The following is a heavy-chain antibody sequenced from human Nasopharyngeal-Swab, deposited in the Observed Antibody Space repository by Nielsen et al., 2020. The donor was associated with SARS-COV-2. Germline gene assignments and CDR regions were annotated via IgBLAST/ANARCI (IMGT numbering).Heavy chain of an antibody. CDR3: AKSIYSYGLVGYFDY. CDR2: IIPILGIA. J-gene: IGHJ4*02. V-gene: IGHV1-69*02. D-gene: IGHD5-18*01. Sequence: WVRQAPGQGLEWMGRIIPILGIANYAQKFQGRVTITADKSTSTAYMELNSLRAEDTAVYYCAKSIYSYGLVGYFDYWGQGTLVTVSS.